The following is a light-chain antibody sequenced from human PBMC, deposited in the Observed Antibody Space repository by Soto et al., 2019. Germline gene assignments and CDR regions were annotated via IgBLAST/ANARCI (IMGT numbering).Light chain of an antibody. Sequence: QLVLTQPPSASGSPGQSVTISCTGTSSDVGGYKYVSWYQQHPGKAPKLMIYEVSKRPSGVPDRFSGSKSGNTASLTVSGLQAEDEAEYYCSSYAGSNSVVFGGGTKLTVL. CDR3: SSYAGSNSVV. J-gene: IGLJ2*01. CDR1: SSDVGGYKY. CDR2: EVS. V-gene: IGLV2-8*01.